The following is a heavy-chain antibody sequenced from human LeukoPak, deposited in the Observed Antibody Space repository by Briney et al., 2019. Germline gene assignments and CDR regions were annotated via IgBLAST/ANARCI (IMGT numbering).Heavy chain of an antibody. Sequence: GGSLRLPCAASGFTFSNYWMSWVRQAPGKGLEWVGFIRSKAYGGTTEYAASVKGRFTISRDDSKSIAYLQMNSLKTEDTAVYYCTRGQLSSGWSHYYYYYYMDVWGKGTTVTVSS. J-gene: IGHJ6*03. CDR3: TRGQLSSGWSHYYYYYYMDV. V-gene: IGHV3-49*04. CDR1: GFTFSNYW. D-gene: IGHD6-19*01. CDR2: IRSKAYGGTT.